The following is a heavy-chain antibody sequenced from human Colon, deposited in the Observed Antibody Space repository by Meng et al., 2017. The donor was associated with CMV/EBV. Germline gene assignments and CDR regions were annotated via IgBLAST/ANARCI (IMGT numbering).Heavy chain of an antibody. CDR3: AKGKPDSNLNAVL. V-gene: IGHV3-30*02. Sequence: GGSLRLSCVASGFIFSDCGMHWVRQAPGKGLEWVAFIRYDGSHKFYADSVQGRFTISRDNSRNTVSLQMDSLTPDDTAVYYCAKGKPDSNLNAVLWGQGTVVTVSS. CDR2: IRYDGSHK. CDR1: GFIFSDCG. J-gene: IGHJ4*02. D-gene: IGHD2-2*01.